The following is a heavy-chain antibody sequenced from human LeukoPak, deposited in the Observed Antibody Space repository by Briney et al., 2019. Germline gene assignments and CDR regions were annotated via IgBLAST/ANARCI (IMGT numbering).Heavy chain of an antibody. CDR2: IYYSGST. V-gene: IGHV4-31*03. CDR1: GGSISSGGYY. D-gene: IGHD6-25*01. CDR3: ARDVSGRGIAARWFDP. J-gene: IGHJ5*02. Sequence: SETLSLTCTVSGGSISSGGYYWSWIRQHPGKGLEWIGYIYYSGSTYYNPSLKGRVTISVDTSKNQFSLKLSSVTAADTAVYYCARDVSGRGIAARWFDPWGQGTLVTVSS.